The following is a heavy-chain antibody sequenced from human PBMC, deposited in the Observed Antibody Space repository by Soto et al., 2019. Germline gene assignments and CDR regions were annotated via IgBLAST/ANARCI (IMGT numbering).Heavy chain of an antibody. Sequence: RGSLKISCKGSGYSFTSYWIAWVRQMPGKGLEWMGRIDPSDSYTNYSPSFQGHVTISADKSISTAYLQWSSLKASDTAMYYCARRTYGSGHYYYYGMDVWGQGTTVTVSS. J-gene: IGHJ6*02. CDR2: IDPSDSYT. D-gene: IGHD3-10*01. V-gene: IGHV5-10-1*01. CDR3: ARRTYGSGHYYYYGMDV. CDR1: GYSFTSYW.